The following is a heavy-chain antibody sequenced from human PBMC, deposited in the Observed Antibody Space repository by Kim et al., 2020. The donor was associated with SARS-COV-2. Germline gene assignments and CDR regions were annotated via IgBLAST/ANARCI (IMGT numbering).Heavy chain of an antibody. CDR1: GFTFSSYG. CDR3: AKKGIGSRVGAIDY. D-gene: IGHD1-26*01. CDR2: ISYDGSNK. V-gene: IGHV3-30*18. Sequence: GGSLRLSCAASGFTFSSYGMHWVRQAPGKGLEWVAVISYDGSNKYYADSVKGRFTISRDNSKNTLYLQMNSLRAEDTAVYYCAKKGIGSRVGAIDYWGQGTLVTVSS. J-gene: IGHJ4*02.